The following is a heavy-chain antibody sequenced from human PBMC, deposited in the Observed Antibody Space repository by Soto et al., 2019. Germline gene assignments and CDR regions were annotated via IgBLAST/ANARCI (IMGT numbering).Heavy chain of an antibody. Sequence: GGSLRLSCAASGFTFSIYPTHWVRQAPGKGLEWVALISYDGDDKYYADSVKGRFTISRDNSKNTVYLEMNSLRAEDTSVYFCARGPNYYDDSGYFAYWGQGALVTVSS. CDR2: ISYDGDDK. CDR3: ARGPNYYDDSGYFAY. D-gene: IGHD3-22*01. V-gene: IGHV3-30-3*01. CDR1: GFTFSIYP. J-gene: IGHJ4*02.